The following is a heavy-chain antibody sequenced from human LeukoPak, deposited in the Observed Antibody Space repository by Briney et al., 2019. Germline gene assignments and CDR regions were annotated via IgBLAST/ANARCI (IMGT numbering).Heavy chain of an antibody. D-gene: IGHD5-18*01. V-gene: IGHV4-34*01. Sequence: PSETLSLTCAVYGGSFSDYYWSWIRQPPGKGLEWIGEINPSGSTNYSPSLKSRVTISVDTSKNQFSLKLRSVAAADSAVYFCARVAYRYVINDWSRTGLGAYPTKYYDHMDVWDKGTTVTVSS. J-gene: IGHJ6*03. CDR1: GGSFSDYY. CDR2: INPSGST. CDR3: ARVAYRYVINDWSRTGLGAYPTKYYDHMDV.